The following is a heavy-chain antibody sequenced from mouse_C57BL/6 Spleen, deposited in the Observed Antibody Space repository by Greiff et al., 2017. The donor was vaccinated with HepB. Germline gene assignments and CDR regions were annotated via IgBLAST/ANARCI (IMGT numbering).Heavy chain of an antibody. Sequence: EVMLVESGEGLVKPGGSLKLSCAASGFTFSSYAMSWVRQTPEKRLEWVAYISSGGDYIYYADTVKGRFTISRDNARKTLYLQMSSLKSEDTAMYYCTRDGDYAWFAYWGQGTLVTVSA. CDR3: TRDGDYAWFAY. CDR2: ISSGGDYI. J-gene: IGHJ3*01. D-gene: IGHD2-4*01. CDR1: GFTFSSYA. V-gene: IGHV5-9-1*02.